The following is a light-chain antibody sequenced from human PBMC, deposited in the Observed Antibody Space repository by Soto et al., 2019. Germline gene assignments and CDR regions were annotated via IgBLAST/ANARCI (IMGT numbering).Light chain of an antibody. CDR1: GSDVGAYKY. CDR3: CAYAGSYTLV. J-gene: IGLJ2*01. Sequence: QSALTQPRSVSGSPGQSVTISCTGTGSDVGAYKYVSWYQQNPGKAPKLMIYDVSERPSGVPDRFSGSKSGNMASLTISGLQAEDEADYYCCAYAGSYTLVFGGGTKVTVL. V-gene: IGLV2-11*01. CDR2: DVS.